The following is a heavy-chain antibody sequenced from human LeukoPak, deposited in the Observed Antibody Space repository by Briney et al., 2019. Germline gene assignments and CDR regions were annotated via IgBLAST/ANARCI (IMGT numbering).Heavy chain of an antibody. D-gene: IGHD6-6*01. CDR2: INHSGST. Sequence: PSETLSLTCAVYGGSFSGYCWSWIRQPPGKGLEWIGEINHSGSTNYNPSLKSRVTISVDTSKNQFSLKLSSVTAADTAVYYCARGGRAARTFDYWGQGTLVTVSS. V-gene: IGHV4-34*01. CDR1: GGSFSGYC. CDR3: ARGGRAARTFDY. J-gene: IGHJ4*02.